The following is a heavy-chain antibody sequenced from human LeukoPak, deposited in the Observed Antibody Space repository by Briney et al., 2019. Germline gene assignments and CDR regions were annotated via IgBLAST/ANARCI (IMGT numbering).Heavy chain of an antibody. V-gene: IGHV3-23*01. CDR1: GFTFSSYA. CDR3: AKDHIVVVSAPSSAFDY. Sequence: GGSLRLSCAASGFTFSSYAMSWVRQAPGKGLEWVSAMSGSGGSTYYADSVKGRFTISRDNSKNTLYLQMNSLRAEDTAVYYCAKDHIVVVSAPSSAFDYWGQGTLVTVSS. J-gene: IGHJ4*02. D-gene: IGHD2-21*01. CDR2: MSGSGGST.